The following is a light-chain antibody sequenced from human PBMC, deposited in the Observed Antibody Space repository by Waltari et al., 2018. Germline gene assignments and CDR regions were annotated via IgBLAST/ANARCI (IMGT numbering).Light chain of an antibody. J-gene: IGKJ1*01. Sequence: EIVMTQSPATLSVSPGERATLSCRASQSVGGNLAWYQQKPGQAPRLLIYDASTRATGIPARFSGSGSGTEFPLTISSLQSEDFAVYYCQQYNNWPPWTFGQGTKVEIK. CDR2: DAS. CDR3: QQYNNWPPWT. CDR1: QSVGGN. V-gene: IGKV3-15*01.